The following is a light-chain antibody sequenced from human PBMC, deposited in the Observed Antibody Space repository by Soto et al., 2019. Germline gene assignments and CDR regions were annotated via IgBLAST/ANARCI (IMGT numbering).Light chain of an antibody. CDR2: LNSDGSH. CDR3: QTWGAGIVV. Sequence: QSVLTQSPSASASLGASVKLTCTLSSGHSSYVIAWHQQQPEKGPRFLMKLNSDGSHNKGDGIPDRFSGSSSGAERYLTISSLQSEDEADYYCQTWGAGIVVFGGGTKLTVL. J-gene: IGLJ2*01. V-gene: IGLV4-69*01. CDR1: SGHSSYV.